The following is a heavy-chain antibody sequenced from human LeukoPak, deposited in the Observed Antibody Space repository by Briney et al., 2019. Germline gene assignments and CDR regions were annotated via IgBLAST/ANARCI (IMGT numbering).Heavy chain of an antibody. CDR1: GGTFSSYA. D-gene: IGHD3-9*01. J-gene: IGHJ3*02. CDR3: ARDTGYYFGNDAFDI. Sequence: SVKVSCKASGGTFSSYAISWVRQAPGQGREWMGRIIPILGIANYAQKFQGRVTITADKSTSTAYMELSSLRSEDTAVYYCARDTGYYFGNDAFDIWGQGTMVTVSS. CDR2: IIPILGIA. V-gene: IGHV1-69*04.